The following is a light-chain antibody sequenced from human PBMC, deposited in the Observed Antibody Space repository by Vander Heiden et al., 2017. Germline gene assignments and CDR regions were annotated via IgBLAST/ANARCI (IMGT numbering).Light chain of an antibody. CDR3: AAWDDSLNGWV. Sequence: QSVLTQPPSASGTPGQRVTISCSGSSSNIGSNTVNLYQQLPGTAPNLLIYSNNQRHSGVPVRFSGSKYGTSASLASSGLQSEDEADYYCAAWDDSLNGWVFGGGTKLTVL. CDR2: SNN. CDR1: SSNIGSNT. J-gene: IGLJ3*02. V-gene: IGLV1-44*01.